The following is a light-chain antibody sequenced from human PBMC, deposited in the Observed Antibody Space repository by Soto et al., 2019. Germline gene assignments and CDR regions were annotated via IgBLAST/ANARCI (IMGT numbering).Light chain of an antibody. V-gene: IGKV3-20*01. J-gene: IGKJ3*01. CDR2: ATS. Sequence: EIVLTQSPGTLSLSAGERASLSCRASQSLSSNYVAWYQQKVGQAPRLLIYATSYKASGIPDRFRGSGSGTGCNLTISRLEPDDFAVYYCQRCGLSPPFSFGPGTKVEIK. CDR1: QSLSSNY. CDR3: QRCGLSPPFS.